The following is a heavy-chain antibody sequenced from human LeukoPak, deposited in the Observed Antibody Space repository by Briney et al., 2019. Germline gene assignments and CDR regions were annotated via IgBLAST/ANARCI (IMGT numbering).Heavy chain of an antibody. J-gene: IGHJ4*02. CDR2: IQYDGSNE. D-gene: IGHD3-22*01. V-gene: IGHV3-30*02. CDR1: RFTFSSYG. Sequence: GGSLRLSCAASRFTFSSYGMHWVRQAPGKGLEWVAYIQYDGSNEQYADSVKGRFTISRGNAYNSLYLQMDSLRVEDTAVYYCARDGRWINYYDGSSPVWGQGIMVTVSS. CDR3: ARDGRWINYYDGSSPV.